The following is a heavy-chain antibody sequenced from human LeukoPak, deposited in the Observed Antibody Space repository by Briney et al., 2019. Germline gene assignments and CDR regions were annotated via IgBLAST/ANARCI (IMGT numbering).Heavy chain of an antibody. CDR2: NYYSGST. D-gene: IGHD3-16*01. CDR3: ARDAPYDTRYAFDI. CDR1: GGSISSYY. V-gene: IGHV4-59*01. J-gene: IGHJ3*02. Sequence: SETLSLTCTVSGGSISSYYWSWIRQPPGKGLEWIGYNYYSGSTNYNPSLKSRVTISVDTSKNQFSLKLSSVTAADTAVYYCARDAPYDTRYAFDIWGQGTMVTVSS.